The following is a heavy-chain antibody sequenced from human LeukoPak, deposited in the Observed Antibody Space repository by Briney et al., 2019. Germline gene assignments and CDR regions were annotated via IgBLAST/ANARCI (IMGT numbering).Heavy chain of an antibody. Sequence: GESLKISCKGSGYSFTSYWIGWVRQMPGKGLEWMGIIYPGDSDTRYSPSFQGQVTISADKSISTPYLQWSSLKASDTAMYYCARTPIPAGHYMDVWGKGTTVTVSS. J-gene: IGHJ6*03. CDR3: ARTPIPAGHYMDV. D-gene: IGHD2-2*01. CDR2: IYPGDSDT. V-gene: IGHV5-51*01. CDR1: GYSFTSYW.